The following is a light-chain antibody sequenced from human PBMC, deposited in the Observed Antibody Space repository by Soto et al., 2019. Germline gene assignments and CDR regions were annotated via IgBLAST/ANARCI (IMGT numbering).Light chain of an antibody. CDR2: AAS. Sequence: DIQLTQFPSFLSASVGDRVTITCRASQAISSYLAWYQQKPGKAPNLLIYAASTLEGGVPSRFSGSGSGTEFTLTISRLQPEDFATYYCQQINSYPLTFGQGTRLDIK. V-gene: IGKV1-9*01. CDR3: QQINSYPLT. CDR1: QAISSY. J-gene: IGKJ5*01.